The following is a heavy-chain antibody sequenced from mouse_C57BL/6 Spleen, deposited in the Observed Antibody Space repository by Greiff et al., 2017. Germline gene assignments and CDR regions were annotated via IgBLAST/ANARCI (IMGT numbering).Heavy chain of an antibody. J-gene: IGHJ4*01. CDR1: GFTFSGYY. CDR2: INHDGSST. CDR3: ARHGLGDAMDY. V-gene: IGHV5-16*01. D-gene: IGHD2-2*01. Sequence: EVKLVESEGGLVQPGSSMKLSCTASGFTFSGYYMAWVRQVPEKGLEWVANINHDGSSTYYLDPLKSRFIISRDNAKNILYLQMSSLKSEDTATDYCARHGLGDAMDYWGQGTSVTVSS.